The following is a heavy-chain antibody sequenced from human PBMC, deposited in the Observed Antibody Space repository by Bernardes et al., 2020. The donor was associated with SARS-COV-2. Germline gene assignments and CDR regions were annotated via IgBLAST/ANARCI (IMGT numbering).Heavy chain of an antibody. D-gene: IGHD2-21*01. V-gene: IGHV4-39*01. Sequence: SETLSLTRSVSGGSISSSLYYWGWIRQPPGKGLELIGSLYYSGGTYYNPSLKSRVTISVDTSKNQFSLKVTSVTAADTAVYYCARHPPHPRAIAYCGGNCYPFPDVWGQGTTVTVS. CDR2: LYYSGGT. J-gene: IGHJ6*02. CDR1: GGSISSSLYY. CDR3: ARHPPHPRAIAYCGGNCYPFPDV.